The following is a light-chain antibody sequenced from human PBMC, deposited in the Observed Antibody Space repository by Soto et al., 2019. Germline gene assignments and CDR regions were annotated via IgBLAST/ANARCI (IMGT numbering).Light chain of an antibody. Sequence: QSVLTQPASVSGSPGQSITISCTGASSDVGRYNYVSWYQLHPGKAPKLIIYEVSNRPSGVSNRFSGSKSGNTASLTISGLRADEEAEYYCNSYTTRTAYVFGNGTKVTV. CDR3: NSYTTRTAYV. CDR1: SSDVGRYNY. J-gene: IGLJ1*01. CDR2: EVS. V-gene: IGLV2-14*01.